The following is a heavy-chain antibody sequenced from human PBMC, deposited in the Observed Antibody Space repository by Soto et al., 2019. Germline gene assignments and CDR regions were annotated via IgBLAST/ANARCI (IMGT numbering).Heavy chain of an antibody. D-gene: IGHD2-2*01. CDR2: INHSGST. V-gene: IGHV4-34*01. Sequence: PSETLSLTCAVYGGSFSGYYWSWIRQPPGKGLEWIGEINHSGSTNYNPSLKSRVTISVDTSKNQFSLKLSSVTAADTAVYYCARGMKPRKIVVVPAAMQLYYYYYYMDVWGKGTTVTVSS. CDR3: ARGMKPRKIVVVPAAMQLYYYYYYMDV. J-gene: IGHJ6*03. CDR1: GGSFSGYY.